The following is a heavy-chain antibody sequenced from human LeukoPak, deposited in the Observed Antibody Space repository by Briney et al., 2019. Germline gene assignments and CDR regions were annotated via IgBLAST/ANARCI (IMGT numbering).Heavy chain of an antibody. Sequence: GGSLRLSCAASGFTFSSYAMSWVRQAPGKGLEWVSAISGSGGSTYYADSVKGRFTISRDNSKNTLYLQMNSLRAEDTAVYYCGRPRSYYYGMDVWGQGTTVTVSS. CDR3: GRPRSYYYGMDV. J-gene: IGHJ6*02. CDR1: GFTFSSYA. CDR2: ISGSGGST. V-gene: IGHV3-23*01.